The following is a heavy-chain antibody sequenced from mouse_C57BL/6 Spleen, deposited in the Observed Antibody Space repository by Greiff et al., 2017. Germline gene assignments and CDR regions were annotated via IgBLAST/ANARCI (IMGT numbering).Heavy chain of an antibody. CDR2: IDPSDSYT. CDR3: ARQEGKYAMDY. Sequence: VQLQQPGAELVKPGASVKLSCKASGYTFTSYWMQWVKQRPGQGLEWIGEIDPSDSYTNYNQKFKGKATLTLDTSSSTAYMQLSSLTSEDSAVYYGARQEGKYAMDYWGQGTSVTVSS. V-gene: IGHV1-50*01. J-gene: IGHJ4*01. CDR1: GYTFTSYW.